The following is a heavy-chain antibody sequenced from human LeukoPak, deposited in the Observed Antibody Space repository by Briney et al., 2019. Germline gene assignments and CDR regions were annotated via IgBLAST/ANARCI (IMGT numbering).Heavy chain of an antibody. Sequence: GGSLRLSCAASGFTFSSYSMNWVRHAPGKGLEWVSSISSSSSCIYYADSVKGRFTISRDNAKNSLYLQMNSLRAEDTAVYYCARDLDYYDSSGVGWGQGTLVTVSS. CDR1: GFTFSSYS. D-gene: IGHD3-22*01. J-gene: IGHJ4*02. CDR3: ARDLDYYDSSGVG. CDR2: ISSSSSCI. V-gene: IGHV3-21*01.